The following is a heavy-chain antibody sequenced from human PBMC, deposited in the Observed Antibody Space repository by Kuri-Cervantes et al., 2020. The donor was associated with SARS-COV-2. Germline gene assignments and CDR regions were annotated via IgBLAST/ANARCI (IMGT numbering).Heavy chain of an antibody. CDR3: ARPDCTINGVCFMDV. J-gene: IGHJ6*02. CDR2: ISYDGTNK. Sequence: GESLKISCAAFGFTFSSYAMHWVRQAPGKGLEWVALISYDGTNKFYADSVKGRFTISRDNSRNTLYLQMNSLRAEDTAVFYCARPDCTINGVCFMDVWGQGTTVTVSS. V-gene: IGHV3-30-3*01. CDR1: GFTFSSYA. D-gene: IGHD2-8*01.